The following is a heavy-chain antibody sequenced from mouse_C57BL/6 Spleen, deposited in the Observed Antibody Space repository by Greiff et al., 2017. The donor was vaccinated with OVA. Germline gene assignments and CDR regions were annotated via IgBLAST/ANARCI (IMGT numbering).Heavy chain of an antibody. J-gene: IGHJ4*01. CDR1: GYTFTSYW. V-gene: IGHV1-7*01. Sequence: QLQLHPSWPKLAKPGASVKLSCKASGYTFTSYWMHWVKQRPGQGLEWIGYINPSSGYPKYNQKFKDKATVTADKSSSTAYMQLSSLTYEDAAVYYCAERDYREAMDYWGQGTSVTVTS. D-gene: IGHD2-4*01. CDR2: INPSSGYP. CDR3: AERDYREAMDY.